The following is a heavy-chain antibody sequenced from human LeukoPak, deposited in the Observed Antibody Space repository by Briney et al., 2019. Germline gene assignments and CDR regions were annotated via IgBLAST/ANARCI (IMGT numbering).Heavy chain of an antibody. J-gene: IGHJ5*02. CDR3: AKGGYSYGGGILNWFDP. CDR1: GFTFSSYA. Sequence: GGSLRLSCAASGFTFSSYAMSWVRQAPGKGLEWVSAISGSGGSTYYADSVKGRFTISRDNSKNTLYLQMNSLRAEDTAVYYCAKGGYSYGGGILNWFDPWGQGTLVTVSS. CDR2: ISGSGGST. V-gene: IGHV3-23*01. D-gene: IGHD5-18*01.